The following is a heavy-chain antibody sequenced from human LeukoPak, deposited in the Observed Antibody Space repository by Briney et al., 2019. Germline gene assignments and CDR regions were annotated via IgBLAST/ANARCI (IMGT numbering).Heavy chain of an antibody. CDR3: AKDILTYYYGTSGYYFDY. Sequence: GGSLRLSCAASGFTFGSYAMNWVRQAPGKGLEWVSVITGSGDARYYADSVKGRFTISRDNSKNTLHLQMNTLRVEDTALYYCAKDILTYYYGTSGYYFDYWGQGTLVTVSS. D-gene: IGHD3-3*01. CDR1: GFTFGSYA. J-gene: IGHJ4*02. V-gene: IGHV3-23*01. CDR2: ITGSGDAR.